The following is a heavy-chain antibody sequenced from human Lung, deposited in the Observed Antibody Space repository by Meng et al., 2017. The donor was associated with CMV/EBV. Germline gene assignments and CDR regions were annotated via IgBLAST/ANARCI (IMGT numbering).Heavy chain of an antibody. D-gene: IGHD3-9*01. CDR2: IGGNGRNT. CDR3: ATYDRLTGPDY. Sequence: GGSLRPSCAASGFTFRNYAMSWVRKTPGMGLEWVSLIGGNGRNTDYAASVKGRFTISRDNSKSTLYLQMNSLRAEDTTIYYCATYDRLTGPDYWGQGTLVTVSS. CDR1: GFTFRNYA. J-gene: IGHJ4*02. V-gene: IGHV3-23*01.